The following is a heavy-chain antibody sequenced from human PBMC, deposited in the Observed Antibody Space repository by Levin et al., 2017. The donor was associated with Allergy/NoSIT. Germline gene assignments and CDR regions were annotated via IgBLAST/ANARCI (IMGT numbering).Heavy chain of an antibody. V-gene: IGHV4-34*01. CDR1: GGSFSGYY. CDR2: INHSGST. D-gene: IGHD6-6*01. Sequence: ASETLSLTCAVYGGSFSGYYWSWIRQPPGKGLECIGEINHSGSTNYNPSLKSRVTISVDTSKNQFSLKLSSVTAADTAVYYCARGRPRARYGMDVWGQGTTVTVSS. J-gene: IGHJ6*02. CDR3: ARGRPRARYGMDV.